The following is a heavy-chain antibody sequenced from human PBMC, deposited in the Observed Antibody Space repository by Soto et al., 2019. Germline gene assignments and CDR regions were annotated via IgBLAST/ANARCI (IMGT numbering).Heavy chain of an antibody. Sequence: SETLSLTCAVSGGSISSGGYTWSWIRQPPGKGLEWIGYIYHSGSTYYNPSLKSRVTISVDTSKNQFSLKLSSVTAADTAVYYCARARWYYDSSGYLAYWGQGTLVTVS. D-gene: IGHD3-22*01. CDR2: IYHSGST. J-gene: IGHJ4*02. CDR3: ARARWYYDSSGYLAY. CDR1: GGSISSGGYT. V-gene: IGHV4-30-2*05.